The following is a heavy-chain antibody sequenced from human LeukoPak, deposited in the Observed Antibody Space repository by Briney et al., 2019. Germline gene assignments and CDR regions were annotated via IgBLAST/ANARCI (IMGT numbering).Heavy chain of an antibody. D-gene: IGHD2-21*02. CDR1: GFTFSSYD. J-gene: IGHJ3*02. CDR3: AKDYSAYCGGDCYSDAFDI. V-gene: IGHV3-33*06. CDR2: IWYDGSNK. Sequence: GGSLRLSCAASGFTFSSYDRHWVRQAPGKGLEWVAVIWYDGSNKYYADSVKGRFTISRDNSKNTLYLQMNSLRAEDTAVYYCAKDYSAYCGGDCYSDAFDIWGQGTMVTVSS.